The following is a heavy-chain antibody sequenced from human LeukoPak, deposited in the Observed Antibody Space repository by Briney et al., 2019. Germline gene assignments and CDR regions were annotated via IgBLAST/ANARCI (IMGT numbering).Heavy chain of an antibody. V-gene: IGHV1-46*01. CDR1: GYTFTSYY. Sequence: GASVKVSCKASGYTFTSYYMHWVRQAPGQGLEWMGLINPSGGSTTYAQKFQGRATMTRDMSTSTVYMELSSLRSEDTAVYYCARVHPSISSSYYYYMDVWGKGTTVTVSS. CDR3: ARVHPSISSSYYYYMDV. D-gene: IGHD6-6*01. J-gene: IGHJ6*03. CDR2: INPSGGST.